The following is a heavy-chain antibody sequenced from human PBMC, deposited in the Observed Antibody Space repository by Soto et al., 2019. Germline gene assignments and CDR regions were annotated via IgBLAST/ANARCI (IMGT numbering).Heavy chain of an antibody. Sequence: QVQLVESGGGVVQPGRSLRLSCTASGFTFSAYAMHWVRQAPGKGLEWVAAISFDGSKTYYADSMRGRFTISRDNSKDTLYLQMNSLRAEDTAVYHCATLGSDTVKLYYIDYWGQGTMVTVSS. J-gene: IGHJ4*02. D-gene: IGHD3-10*01. CDR2: ISFDGSKT. CDR3: ATLGSDTVKLYYIDY. V-gene: IGHV3-30*04. CDR1: GFTFSAYA.